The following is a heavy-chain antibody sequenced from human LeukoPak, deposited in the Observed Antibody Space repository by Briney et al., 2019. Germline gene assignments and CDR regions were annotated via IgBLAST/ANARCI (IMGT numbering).Heavy chain of an antibody. CDR3: ARGIEMSASP. CDR2: MNPNSGNT. CDR1: GYTFVSHD. J-gene: IGHJ4*02. D-gene: IGHD5-24*01. V-gene: IGHV1-8*01. Sequence: ASVRVSCKASGYTFVSHDINWVRQATGQGLEWTGRMNPNSGNTDYAQKFQGRVTMTRNTSISTAYMELSSLRSEDTAVYYCARGIEMSASPWGQGTLVTVSS.